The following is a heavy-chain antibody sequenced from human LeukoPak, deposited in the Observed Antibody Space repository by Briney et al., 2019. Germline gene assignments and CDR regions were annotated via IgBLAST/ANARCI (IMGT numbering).Heavy chain of an antibody. J-gene: IGHJ6*03. CDR2: ISSSSSYI. V-gene: IGHV3-21*01. D-gene: IGHD3-22*01. CDR1: GFTFSRYD. Sequence: PGGSLRLSCVASGFTFSRYDVHWVRQAPGKGLEWVSSISSSSSYIYYADSVKGRFTISRDNAKNSLYLQMNSLRAEDTAVYYCARASWGMIANYYMDVWGKGTTVTVSS. CDR3: ARASWGMIANYYMDV.